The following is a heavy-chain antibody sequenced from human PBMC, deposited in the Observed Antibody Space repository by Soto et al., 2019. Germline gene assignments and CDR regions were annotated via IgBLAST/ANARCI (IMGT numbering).Heavy chain of an antibody. CDR1: GYTFTSYY. D-gene: IGHD5-18*01. CDR2: INPSGGST. J-gene: IGHJ6*02. CDR3: ARDLGRCGYSYGPYYYYGMDV. V-gene: IGHV1-46*01. Sequence: GASVKVSCKASGYTFTSYYMHWVRQAPGQGLEWMGIINPSGGSTSYAQKFQGRVTMTRDTSTSTVYMELSSLRSEDTAVYYCARDLGRCGYSYGPYYYYGMDVWGQGTTVTVSS.